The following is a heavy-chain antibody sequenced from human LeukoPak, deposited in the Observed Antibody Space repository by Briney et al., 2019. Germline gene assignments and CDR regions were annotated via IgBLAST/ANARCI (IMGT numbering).Heavy chain of an antibody. CDR2: IRFTGSYI. Sequence: PGGSLRLSCVASGFTFSHYSMNWVRQAPGKGLEWVSSIRFTGSYIYYADSVKGRFTISRDNSKNTLYLQMNSLRAEDTAVYYCAKDKARSTMVRGAVDYWGQGTLVTVSS. J-gene: IGHJ4*02. V-gene: IGHV3-21*04. CDR3: AKDKARSTMVRGAVDY. CDR1: GFTFSHYS. D-gene: IGHD3-10*01.